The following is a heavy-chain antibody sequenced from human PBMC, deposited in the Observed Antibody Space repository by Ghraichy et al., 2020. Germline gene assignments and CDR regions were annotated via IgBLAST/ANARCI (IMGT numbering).Heavy chain of an antibody. CDR1: GYSISSGYY. Sequence: SETLSLTCTVSGYSISSGYYWGWIRQPPGKGLEWIGSIYHSGSTYYNPSLKSRVTISVDTSKNQFSLKLSSVTAADTAVYYCARDTRGFTMWARNLDYWGQGTLVTVSS. V-gene: IGHV4-38-2*02. J-gene: IGHJ4*02. CDR2: IYHSGST. D-gene: IGHD3-10*02. CDR3: ARDTRGFTMWARNLDY.